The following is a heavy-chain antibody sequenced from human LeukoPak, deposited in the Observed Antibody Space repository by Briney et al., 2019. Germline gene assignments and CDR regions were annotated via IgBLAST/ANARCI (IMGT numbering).Heavy chain of an antibody. CDR1: GFTVGNNY. V-gene: IGHV4-34*08. CDR2: IHHNGTR. D-gene: IGHD2-2*02. CDR3: AAAPILRGEGGEHYKYGMDV. J-gene: IGHJ6*02. Sequence: GSLRLSCAASGFTVGNNYMSWVRQSPGKGLEWIGEIHHNGTRNYNPSLKSRVTISADTFKNHFSLIVTSLTAADTAVYYCAAAPILRGEGGEHYKYGMDVWGQGTTVIVSS.